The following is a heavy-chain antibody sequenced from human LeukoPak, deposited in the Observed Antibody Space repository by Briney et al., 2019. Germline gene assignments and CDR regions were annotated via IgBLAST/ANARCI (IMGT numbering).Heavy chain of an antibody. J-gene: IGHJ1*01. Sequence: PGGSLRLSCAASGFTFSNYWIHWVRQAPGKGLVWVSRINGDGSSTSYADSVKGRFTISRDNAKNTVYLQMNSLRAEDTAVYYYARDARYSFQLWGQGTLVTVSS. V-gene: IGHV3-74*01. CDR3: ARDARYSFQL. CDR2: INGDGSST. D-gene: IGHD4-11*01. CDR1: GFTFSNYW.